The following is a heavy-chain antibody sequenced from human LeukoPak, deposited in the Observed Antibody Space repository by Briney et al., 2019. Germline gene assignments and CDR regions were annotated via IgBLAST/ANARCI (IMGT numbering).Heavy chain of an antibody. Sequence: SETLSLTCTVSGGSISSYYWSWIRLPPGKGLEWIGYIYYTGATYYNPSLKSRVTISLDTSKNQFSLKPSSVTAADAAVYYCARAGYSYGTGYYFDYWGQGALVTVSS. D-gene: IGHD5-18*01. CDR1: GGSISSYY. J-gene: IGHJ4*02. CDR2: IYYTGAT. V-gene: IGHV4-59*01. CDR3: ARAGYSYGTGYYFDY.